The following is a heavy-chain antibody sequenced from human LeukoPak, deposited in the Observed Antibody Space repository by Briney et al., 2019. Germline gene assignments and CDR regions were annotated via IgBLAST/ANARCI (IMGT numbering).Heavy chain of an antibody. J-gene: IGHJ4*02. CDR3: ARGQDFYDISAYLY. V-gene: IGHV1-2*02. Sequence: ASVKVSCKASGYTFTGYYMHWVRQAPGQGLEWMGWINPNSGGTNYAQKFQGRVTMTRDTSISTAYMELSRLRSEDTAMYYCARGQDFYDISAYLYWGQGSLVTVSS. CDR1: GYTFTGYY. CDR2: INPNSGGT. D-gene: IGHD3-22*01.